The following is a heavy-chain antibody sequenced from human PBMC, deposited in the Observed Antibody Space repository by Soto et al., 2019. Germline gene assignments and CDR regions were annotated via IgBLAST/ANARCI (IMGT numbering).Heavy chain of an antibody. CDR3: ARVDYTYYYYGMDV. V-gene: IGHV4-34*01. CDR2: INHSGST. Sequence: QVQLQQWGAGLLKPSETLSLTCAVYGGSFSGYYWSWIRQPPGKGLEWIGEINHSGSTNYNPSLKSRVTISVDTSKNQFSLKLSSVTAADTAVYYCARVDYTYYYYGMDVWGQGTTVTVSS. D-gene: IGHD4-4*01. CDR1: GGSFSGYY. J-gene: IGHJ6*02.